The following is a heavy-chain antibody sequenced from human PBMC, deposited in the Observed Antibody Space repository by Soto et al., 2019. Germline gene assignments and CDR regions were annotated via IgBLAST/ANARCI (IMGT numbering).Heavy chain of an antibody. CDR1: GGTVSSGSYR. CDR2: IYYSGST. Sequence: PSETLSLTCTVSGGTVSSGSYRWSWIRQPPGKGMEWIGHIYYSGSTNYNPSLKSRVTMSVDTSKNQFSLKLSSVTSADTAVYYCARDKPDYSSSSPWSWFDPWGQGTLVTVSS. CDR3: ARDKPDYSSSSPWSWFDP. J-gene: IGHJ5*02. D-gene: IGHD6-6*01. V-gene: IGHV4-61*01.